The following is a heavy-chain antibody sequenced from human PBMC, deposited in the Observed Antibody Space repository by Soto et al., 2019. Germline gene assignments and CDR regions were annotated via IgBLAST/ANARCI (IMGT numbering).Heavy chain of an antibody. CDR3: ARVGPAQTSGSLVY. V-gene: IGHV1-8*01. J-gene: IGHJ4*02. CDR2: MNPNSGNT. Sequence: QVQLVQSGAEVKKPGASVKVSCKASGYTFTSYDINWVRQATGQGLEWMGWMNPNSGNTGYAQKFQGRVTMTRNTSLSTAYIELSSLRYEDTAVYYCARVGPAQTSGSLVYWGQGTLVTVSS. D-gene: IGHD3-10*01. CDR1: GYTFTSYD.